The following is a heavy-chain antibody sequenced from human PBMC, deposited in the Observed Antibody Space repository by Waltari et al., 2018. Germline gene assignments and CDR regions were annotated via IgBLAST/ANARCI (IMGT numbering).Heavy chain of an antibody. J-gene: IGHJ5*02. CDR2: VNNGGDNQ. CDR1: GFSFDEYS. Sequence: VRLVESGGGRVEPGASHRLYCVGSGFSFDEYSMNWVRQAPGKGLECFSSVNNGGDNQGYADSVEGRFTISRDNDKNTLYLQMNDLRVDDTAIYYCARGKAFDPWGQGTRVNVSS. CDR3: ARGKAFDP. V-gene: IGHV3-21*06.